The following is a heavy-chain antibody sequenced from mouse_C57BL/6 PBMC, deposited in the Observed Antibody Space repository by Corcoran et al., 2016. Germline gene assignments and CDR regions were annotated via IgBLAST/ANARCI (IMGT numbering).Heavy chain of an antibody. CDR1: GYTFTDYY. J-gene: IGHJ3*01. CDR2: INPNNGGT. V-gene: IGHV1-26*01. CDR3: ALDSSGYRFSWFAY. Sequence: EVQLQQSGPELVKPGASVKISCKASGYTFTDYYMNWVKQSHGKSLEWIGDINPNNGGTSYNQKFKGKATLTVDKSSSTAYMELRSLTSEDSAVYYCALDSSGYRFSWFAYWGQGTLVTVSA. D-gene: IGHD3-2*02.